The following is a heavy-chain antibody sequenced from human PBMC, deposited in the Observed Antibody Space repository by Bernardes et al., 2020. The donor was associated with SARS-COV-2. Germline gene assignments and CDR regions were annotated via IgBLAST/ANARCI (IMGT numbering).Heavy chain of an antibody. Sequence: GSLRLSCAASGFTFSRYSMNWVRQAPGKGLEWVSYISSSSSTIYYADSVKGRFTISRDNAKNSLYLQMNSLRDEDTAVYYCARESNRWHGMDVWGQGTTVTVSS. D-gene: IGHD4-4*01. J-gene: IGHJ6*02. CDR3: ARESNRWHGMDV. V-gene: IGHV3-48*02. CDR1: GFTFSRYS. CDR2: ISSSSSTI.